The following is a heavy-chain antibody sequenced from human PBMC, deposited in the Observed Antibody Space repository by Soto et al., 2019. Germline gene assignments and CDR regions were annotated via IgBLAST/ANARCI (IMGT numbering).Heavy chain of an antibody. Sequence: GSLRLSCAASGFTFSSYWMSWVRQAPGKRLEWVANIKHDGSEKYYVDSVEGRFTISRDNGKNSLYLQMSSLRAEDTAVYFCARNRIGSSWHREYFQHWGQGTLVTVSS. CDR3: ARNRIGSSWHREYFQH. D-gene: IGHD6-13*01. V-gene: IGHV3-7*03. CDR1: GFTFSSYW. J-gene: IGHJ1*01. CDR2: IKHDGSEK.